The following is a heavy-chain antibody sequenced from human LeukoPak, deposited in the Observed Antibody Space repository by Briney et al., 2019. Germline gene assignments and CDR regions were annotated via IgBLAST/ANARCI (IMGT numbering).Heavy chain of an antibody. V-gene: IGHV3-20*01. J-gene: IGHJ4*02. CDR3: ARWSSIKVAATENY. CDR2: ITWNGDSP. CDR1: GFTFDDYG. Sequence: GGSLRLSCAASGFTFDDYGMSWVRQAPGKGLEWVSGITWNGDSPGYADSVKGRFTISRDNAKNSLYLQMNSLRAEDTALYHCARWSSIKVAATENYWGQGTLVTVSA. D-gene: IGHD6-19*01.